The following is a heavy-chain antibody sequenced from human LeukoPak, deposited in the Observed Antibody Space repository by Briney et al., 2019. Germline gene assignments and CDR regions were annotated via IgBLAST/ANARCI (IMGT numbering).Heavy chain of an antibody. D-gene: IGHD4-17*01. J-gene: IGHJ4*02. CDR1: GGSFSGYY. V-gene: IGHV4-34*01. CDR2: INHSGST. CDR3: AGDPMTTVTTSNY. Sequence: SETLSLTCAVYGGSFSGYYWSWIRQPPGKGLEWIGEINHSGSTNYNPSLKSRVTISVDTSKNQFSLKLSSVTAADTAVYYCAGDPMTTVTTSNYWGQGTLVTVSS.